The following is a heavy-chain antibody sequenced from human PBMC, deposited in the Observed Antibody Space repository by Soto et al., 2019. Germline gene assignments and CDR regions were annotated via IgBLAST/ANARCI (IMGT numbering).Heavy chain of an antibody. J-gene: IGHJ6*02. CDR3: AQTRTKAVAGIGMDV. CDR1: GDSVSSNSAA. V-gene: IGHV6-1*01. CDR2: TYCRSKWYN. D-gene: IGHD6-19*01. Sequence: PSPTLSLTCAISGDSVSSNSAAWNWIRQSPSRGLEWLGRTYCRSKWYNDYAVSVKSRITINPDTSKNQFSLQLNSVTPEDTAVYYCAQTRTKAVAGIGMDVWGQGTTVTVSS.